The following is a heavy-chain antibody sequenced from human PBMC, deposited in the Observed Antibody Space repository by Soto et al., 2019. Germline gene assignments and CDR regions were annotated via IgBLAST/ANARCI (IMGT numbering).Heavy chain of an antibody. V-gene: IGHV3-48*03. D-gene: IGHD5-12*01. CDR3: VRYCSSTLCNGVATRTFDY. J-gene: IGHJ4*02. CDR2: ISSSGSSV. CDR1: IFTFSTYE. Sequence: GESLRLSCAAYIFTFSTYEMHWVRQAPGKGLEWVSCISSSGSSVYYADPVKGRFTISRDNSRNSLYLQMNSLRDEDTALYYCVRYCSSTLCNGVATRTFDYWGQGALVTVSS.